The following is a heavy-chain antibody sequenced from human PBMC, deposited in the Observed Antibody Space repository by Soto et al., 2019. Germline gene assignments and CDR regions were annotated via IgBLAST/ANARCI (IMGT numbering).Heavy chain of an antibody. Sequence: QVQLVQSGAEVKKPGSSVKVSCEASGGTFRSYGITWVRQAPGQGLEWMGGIIPIFGTTNYAQKFQGRVTITADESTNIAYMEQSSLRSEDTAVYYCARDYYDSSGYPGYWGQGTLVTVSS. V-gene: IGHV1-69*01. D-gene: IGHD3-22*01. CDR3: ARDYYDSSGYPGY. CDR2: IIPIFGTT. CDR1: GGTFRSYG. J-gene: IGHJ4*02.